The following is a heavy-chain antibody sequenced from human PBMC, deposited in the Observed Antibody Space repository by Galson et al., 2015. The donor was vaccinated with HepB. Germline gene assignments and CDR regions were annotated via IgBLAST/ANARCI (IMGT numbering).Heavy chain of an antibody. J-gene: IGHJ4*02. D-gene: IGHD5-24*01. CDR1: GYTFSSYS. Sequence: SLRLSCAASGYTFSSYSMNWVRQAPGKGLEWVSSISSSSSYIYYADSVKGRFTISRDNAKNSLYLQMNSLRAEDTAVYYCARTPEGMATITPTFDYWGQGTLVTVSS. CDR2: ISSSSSYI. CDR3: ARTPEGMATITPTFDY. V-gene: IGHV3-21*01.